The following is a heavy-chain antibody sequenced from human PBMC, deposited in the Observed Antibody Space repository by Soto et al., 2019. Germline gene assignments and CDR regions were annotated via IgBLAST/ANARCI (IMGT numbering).Heavy chain of an antibody. D-gene: IGHD4-17*01. V-gene: IGHV1-18*01. CDR3: AIADYGDDDY. CDR1: GYTFATST. J-gene: IGHJ4*02. CDR2: IKAYSGNT. Sequence: QLQLVQSGPEAKKPGASVKVSCKASGYTFATSTISWLRQAPGQGPEWMGWIKAYSGNTNYAQKLQGRFTMTTDTSTGTAYMELRSLTTDDTAIYYCAIADYGDDDYWGQGTLVTVSS.